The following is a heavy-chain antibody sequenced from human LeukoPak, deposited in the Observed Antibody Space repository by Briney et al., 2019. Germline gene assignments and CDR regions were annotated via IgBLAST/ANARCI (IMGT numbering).Heavy chain of an antibody. J-gene: IGHJ4*02. Sequence: PSETLSLTCNVSGGSIRGYYWSWIRQPPGKGLEWIGYIYSSGSTNYNPSLKSRVTMSVDTSKNQFSLKVSSVTAADTAVYYCARNKRDVRYYDILTDYPKYFFDHWGQGTLVTVSS. D-gene: IGHD3-9*01. CDR2: IYSSGST. CDR1: GGSIRGYY. V-gene: IGHV4-59*01. CDR3: ARNKRDVRYYDILTDYPKYFFDH.